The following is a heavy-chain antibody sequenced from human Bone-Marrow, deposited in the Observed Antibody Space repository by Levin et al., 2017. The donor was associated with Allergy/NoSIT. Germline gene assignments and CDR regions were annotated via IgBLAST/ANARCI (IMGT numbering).Heavy chain of an antibody. D-gene: IGHD5-18*01. CDR3: AKDLGGGYSYGYGDY. V-gene: IGHV3-23*01. Sequence: TGGSLRLSCAASGFTFSSYAMSWVRQAPGKGLEWVSAISGSGGSTYYADSVKGRFTISRDNSKNTLYLQMNSLRAEDTAVYYCAKDLGGGYSYGYGDYWGQGTLVTVSS. CDR2: ISGSGGST. J-gene: IGHJ4*02. CDR1: GFTFSSYA.